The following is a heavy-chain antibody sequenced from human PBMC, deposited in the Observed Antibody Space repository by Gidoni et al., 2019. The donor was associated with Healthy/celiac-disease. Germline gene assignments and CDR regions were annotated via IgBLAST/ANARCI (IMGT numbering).Heavy chain of an antibody. CDR2: INSDGSST. D-gene: IGHD4-17*01. V-gene: IGHV3-74*01. CDR3: ARADDYGDYYYYYGMDV. J-gene: IGHJ6*02. Sequence: EVQLVESGGGLVQPGGSLRLSCAASGFTFNSYWMHWGRQAPGKGLVWVSRINSDGSSTSYADSVKGRFTISRDNAKNTLYLQMNSLRAEDTAVYYCARADDYGDYYYYYGMDVWGQGTTVTVSS. CDR1: GFTFNSYW.